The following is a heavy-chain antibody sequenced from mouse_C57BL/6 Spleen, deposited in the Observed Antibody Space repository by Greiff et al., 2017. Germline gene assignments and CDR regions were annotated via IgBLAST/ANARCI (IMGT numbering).Heavy chain of an antibody. CDR3: AREGFAY. V-gene: IGHV1-50*01. CDR1: GYTFTSYW. Sequence: QVQLQQPGAELVKPGASVKLSCKASGYTFTSYWMQWVKQRPGQGLEWIGEIDPSDSYTNYNQKFKGKATLTVDTSSSTAYMQLSSLTSEDSAVYYCAREGFAYGGQGTLVTVSA. J-gene: IGHJ3*01. CDR2: IDPSDSYT.